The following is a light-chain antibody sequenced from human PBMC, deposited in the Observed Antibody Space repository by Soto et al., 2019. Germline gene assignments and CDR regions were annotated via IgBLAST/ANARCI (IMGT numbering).Light chain of an antibody. CDR2: DVT. Sequence: QSALTQPASVSGPPGQSIAISCTGTSSDVGAYNYVSWYQQYPGKAPKLSIYDVTNRPSGVSNRFSGSKSTNTASLTISGLQAEDEADYYCSSYTTSSTQVFGGGTKLTVL. CDR3: SSYTTSSTQV. CDR1: SSDVGAYNY. V-gene: IGLV2-14*03. J-gene: IGLJ2*01.